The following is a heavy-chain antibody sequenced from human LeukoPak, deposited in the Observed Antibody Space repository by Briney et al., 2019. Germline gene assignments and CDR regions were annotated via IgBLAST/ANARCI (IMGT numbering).Heavy chain of an antibody. CDR2: ISYDGSNK. D-gene: IGHD3-16*01. J-gene: IGHJ4*02. Sequence: PGRSLRLSCAASGFTFSSYAMHWVRQAPGKGLEWVAVISYDGSNKYYADSVKGRFTISRDNSKNTLYLQMNSLRAEDTAVYYCARGGVLKSVDYWGQGTLVAVSS. CDR1: GFTFSSYA. CDR3: ARGGVLKSVDY. V-gene: IGHV3-30*04.